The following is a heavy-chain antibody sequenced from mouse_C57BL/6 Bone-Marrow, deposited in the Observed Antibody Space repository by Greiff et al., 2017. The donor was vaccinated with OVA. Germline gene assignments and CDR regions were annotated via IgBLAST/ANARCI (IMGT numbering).Heavy chain of an antibody. V-gene: IGHV1-53*01. Sequence: QVQLQQPGTELVKPGASVKLSCKASGYTFTSYWMHWVKQRPGQGLEWIGNINPSNGGTNYNEKVKSKATLTVDKSSSTAYMQLSRLKSEDTAVYYCARERQLNLPLFDYWGKGTTLTVSS. J-gene: IGHJ2*01. CDR3: ARERQLNLPLFDY. CDR2: INPSNGGT. D-gene: IGHD6-1*01. CDR1: GYTFTSYW.